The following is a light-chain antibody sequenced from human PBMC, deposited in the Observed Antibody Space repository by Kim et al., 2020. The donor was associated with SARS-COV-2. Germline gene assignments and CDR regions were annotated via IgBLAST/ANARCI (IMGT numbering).Light chain of an antibody. CDR2: ENN. J-gene: IGLJ3*02. V-gene: IGLV1-51*01. CDR1: TSHVGINS. Sequence: GQKVDASCSGSTSHVGINSVSWYQQLPGTAPRLIIYENNTRPSGIPDRFSGSKSGTSATLGITGLQTGDEADFYCGAWDSSLSVVVFGGGTQLTVL. CDR3: GAWDSSLSVVV.